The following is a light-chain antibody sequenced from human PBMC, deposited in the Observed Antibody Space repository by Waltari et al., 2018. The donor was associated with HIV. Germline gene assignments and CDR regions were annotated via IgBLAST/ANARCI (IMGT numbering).Light chain of an antibody. CDR1: SSDLGYYNS. CDR2: EVS. J-gene: IGLJ3*02. CDR3: TSYISSSSPV. Sequence: QSALTQPASVSGSPGQSITISCTGTSSDLGYYNSVSWYQHHPGKAPKVMIYEVSNRPSGVSDRFSGSKSGNTASLTISGLQAEDEADYFCTSYISSSSPVFGGGTKLTVL. V-gene: IGLV2-14*01.